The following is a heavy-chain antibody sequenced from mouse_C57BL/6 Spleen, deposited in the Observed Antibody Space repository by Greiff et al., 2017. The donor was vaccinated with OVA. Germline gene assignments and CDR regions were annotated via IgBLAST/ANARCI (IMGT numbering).Heavy chain of an antibody. CDR3: TRRPPLYYGSSVFDY. Sequence: QVQLTESGAELVRPGASVTLSCKASGYTFTDYEMHWVKQTPVHGLEWIGAIDPETGGTAYNQKFKGKAILTADKSSSTAYMELRSLTSEDSAVYYCTRRPPLYYGSSVFDYWGQGTTLTVSS. V-gene: IGHV1-15*01. D-gene: IGHD1-1*01. CDR2: IDPETGGT. J-gene: IGHJ2*01. CDR1: GYTFTDYE.